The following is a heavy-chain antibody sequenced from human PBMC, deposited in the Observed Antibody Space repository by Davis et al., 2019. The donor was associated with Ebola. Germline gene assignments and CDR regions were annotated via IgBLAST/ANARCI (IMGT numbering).Heavy chain of an antibody. V-gene: IGHV3-30-3*01. CDR3: ARGYNDNDYGGDY. J-gene: IGHJ4*02. Sequence: GGSLRLSCAASGFTFSTYVMYWVRQAQGKGLEWVAVIAYDGSSKYYVDSVRGRFTISRDNSKNMLYLQMNSLGAEDTAVYYCARGYNDNDYGGDYWGQGTLVTVSS. D-gene: IGHD5-12*01. CDR1: GFTFSTYV. CDR2: IAYDGSSK.